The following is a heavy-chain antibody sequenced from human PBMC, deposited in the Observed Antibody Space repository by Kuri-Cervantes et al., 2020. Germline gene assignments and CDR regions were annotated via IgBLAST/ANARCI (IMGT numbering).Heavy chain of an antibody. CDR2: INPNSGGT. D-gene: IGHD2-15*01. Sequence: ASVKVSCKASGYTFTGYYMHWVRQAPGQGLEWMGWINPNSGGTNYAQKFQGRVTMTRDTSISTAYMELSRLRSEDTAVYYCARDFAKGYCSGGSCYSPPRMDVWGQGTTVTVSS. CDR1: GYTFTGYY. V-gene: IGHV1-2*02. J-gene: IGHJ6*02. CDR3: ARDFAKGYCSGGSCYSPPRMDV.